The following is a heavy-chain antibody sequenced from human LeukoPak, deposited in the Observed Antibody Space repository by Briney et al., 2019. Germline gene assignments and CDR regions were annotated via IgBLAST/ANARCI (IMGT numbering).Heavy chain of an antibody. V-gene: IGHV1-46*01. CDR3: ARGSRYYARY. Sequence: GASVKVSCKVSGYTLTELSMHWVRQAPGQGLEWMGIINPSGGSTSYAQKFQGRVTMTRDTSTSTVYMELSSLRSEDTAVYYCARGSRYYARYWGQGTLVTVSS. CDR1: GYTLTELS. CDR2: INPSGGST. J-gene: IGHJ4*02. D-gene: IGHD3-22*01.